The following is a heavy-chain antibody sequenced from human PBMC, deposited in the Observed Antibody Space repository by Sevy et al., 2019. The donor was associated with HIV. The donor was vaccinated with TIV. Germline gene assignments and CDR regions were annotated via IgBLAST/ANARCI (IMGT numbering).Heavy chain of an antibody. CDR3: ESDNASNPRVLDY. CDR2: IYYTGSA. D-gene: IGHD2-8*01. Sequence: SETLSLTCSVSGGSISSYFWTWIRQPPGKGLEWFGHIYYTGSATYNPSLKSRVTISIDKSKSQFSLNLSSVTAADTAVYYCESDNASNPRVLDYWGQGALVTVSS. CDR1: GGSISSYF. V-gene: IGHV4-59*01. J-gene: IGHJ4*02.